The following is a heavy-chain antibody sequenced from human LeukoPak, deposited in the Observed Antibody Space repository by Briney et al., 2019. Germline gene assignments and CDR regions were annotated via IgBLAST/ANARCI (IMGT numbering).Heavy chain of an antibody. J-gene: IGHJ3*02. CDR3: ARESSYGSGSYDADAFDI. Sequence: SETLSLTCTVSGGSISSYCWSWIRQPPGKGLEWIGYIYYSGSTNYNPSLKSRVTISVDTSKNQFSLKLSSVTAADTAVYYCARESSYGSGSYDADAFDIWGQGTMVTVSS. CDR1: GGSISSYC. V-gene: IGHV4-59*01. D-gene: IGHD3-10*01. CDR2: IYYSGST.